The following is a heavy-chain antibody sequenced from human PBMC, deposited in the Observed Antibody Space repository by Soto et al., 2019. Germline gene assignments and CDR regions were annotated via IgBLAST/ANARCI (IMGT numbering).Heavy chain of an antibody. CDR1: GFAFTSYS. Sequence: VVSLRLSCAVSGFAFTSYSMSWVRQAPGEGLEWVANIRQDGHEKYYVDSVRGRFTISRDNAQNSLYLQMDSLRAEDTAMYYCARDLPGYCSTTNCYYYFDFWGQGTLVTVSS. CDR3: ARDLPGYCSTTNCYYYFDF. V-gene: IGHV3-7*03. CDR2: IRQDGHEK. J-gene: IGHJ4*02. D-gene: IGHD2-2*01.